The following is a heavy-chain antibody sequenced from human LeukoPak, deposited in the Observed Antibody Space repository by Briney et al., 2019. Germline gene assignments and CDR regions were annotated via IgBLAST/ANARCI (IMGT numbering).Heavy chain of an antibody. D-gene: IGHD5-12*01. CDR1: GGTFSSYA. V-gene: IGHV1-69*04. Sequence: SVKVSCKASGGTFSSYAISWVRQAPGQGLEWMGRIIPILGIANYAQKFQGRVTITADKSTSTAYMELSSLRSEDTAVYYCASGGYDYWYFDLWGRGTLVTVSS. J-gene: IGHJ2*01. CDR2: IIPILGIA. CDR3: ASGGYDYWYFDL.